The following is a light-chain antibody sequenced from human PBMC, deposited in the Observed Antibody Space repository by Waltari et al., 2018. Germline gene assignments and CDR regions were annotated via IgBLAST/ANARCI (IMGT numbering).Light chain of an antibody. CDR1: SSDVGNYNL. V-gene: IGLV2-23*01. CDR3: CSYAGSYTWV. CDR2: EDN. Sequence: SALTQPASVSVSPGQSITIPCTGTSSDVGNYNLLSWYQQYPGKTRKVRIYEDNGRTSRGSVLFAGSKSDNTDSPTITGSQAEDEADYYCCSYAGSYTWVFGGGTKLTVL. J-gene: IGLJ3*02.